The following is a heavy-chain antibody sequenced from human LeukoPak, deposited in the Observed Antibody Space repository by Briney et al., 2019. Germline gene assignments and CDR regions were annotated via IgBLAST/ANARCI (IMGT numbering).Heavy chain of an antibody. CDR2: IKQDGSEK. Sequence: SGGSLRLSCAASGFTFSSYSMNWVRQAPGKGLEWVANIKQDGSEKYYVDSVKGRFTISRDNAKNSLYLQMNSLRAEDTAVYYCAAAKGSVRGVMKAFDIWGQGTMVTVSS. J-gene: IGHJ3*02. CDR1: GFTFSSYS. CDR3: AAAKGSVRGVMKAFDI. D-gene: IGHD3-10*01. V-gene: IGHV3-7*01.